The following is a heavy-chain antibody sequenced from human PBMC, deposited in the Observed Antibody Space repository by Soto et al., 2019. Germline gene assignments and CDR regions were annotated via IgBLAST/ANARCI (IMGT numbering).Heavy chain of an antibody. V-gene: IGHV3-48*03. CDR3: ARGGCSSTSCYYPYYYGMDV. Sequence: GGSLRLSCAASGFTFSSYEMNWVRKAPGKGLEWVSYISSSGSTIYYADSVKGRFTISRDNAKNSLYLQMNSLRAEDTAVYYCARGGCSSTSCYYPYYYGMDVCGQGTTVTFSS. CDR2: ISSSGSTI. J-gene: IGHJ6*02. D-gene: IGHD2-2*01. CDR1: GFTFSSYE.